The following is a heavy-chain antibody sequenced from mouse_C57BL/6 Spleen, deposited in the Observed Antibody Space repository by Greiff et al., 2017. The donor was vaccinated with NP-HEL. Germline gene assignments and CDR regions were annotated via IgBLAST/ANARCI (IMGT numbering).Heavy chain of an antibody. CDR1: GYSFTDYN. CDR2: INPNYGTT. Sequence: SGPELVKPGASVKISCKASGYSFTDYNMNWVKQSNGKSLEWIGVINPNYGTTSYNQKFKGKATLTVDQSSSTAYMQLNSLTSEDSAVYYCARTSLNSNYEYFDVWGTGTTVTVSS. V-gene: IGHV1-39*01. J-gene: IGHJ1*03. D-gene: IGHD2-5*01. CDR3: ARTSLNSNYEYFDV.